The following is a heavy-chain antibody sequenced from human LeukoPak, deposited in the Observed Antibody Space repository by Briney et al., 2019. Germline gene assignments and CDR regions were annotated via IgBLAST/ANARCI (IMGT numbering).Heavy chain of an antibody. Sequence: PGGSLRLSCAASGFSLSTYGIHWVRQTPGGGPEWLTYIRFDGTSKYYATSVKGRFSISRDNSANTAYLHMSSLRPEDTALYYCARTPYSGSSLQYYHLDAWGKGTTVTVSP. V-gene: IGHV3-30*02. CDR1: GFSLSTYG. D-gene: IGHD1-26*01. CDR2: IRFDGTSK. J-gene: IGHJ6*04. CDR3: ARTPYSGSSLQYYHLDA.